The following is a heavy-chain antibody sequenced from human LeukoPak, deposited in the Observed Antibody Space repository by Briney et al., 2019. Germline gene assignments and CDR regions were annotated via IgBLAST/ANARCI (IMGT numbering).Heavy chain of an antibody. CDR2: ISGSGGST. V-gene: IGHV3-23*01. CDR3: TTDSYGDDAFDI. D-gene: IGHD3-10*01. J-gene: IGHJ3*02. CDR1: GFTFSSYA. Sequence: GGSLRLSCAASGFTFSSYAMSWVRLAPGKGLEWVSAISGSGGSTYYADSVKGRFTISRDNSKNTLYLQMNSLKTEDTAVYYCTTDSYGDDAFDIWGQGTMVTVSS.